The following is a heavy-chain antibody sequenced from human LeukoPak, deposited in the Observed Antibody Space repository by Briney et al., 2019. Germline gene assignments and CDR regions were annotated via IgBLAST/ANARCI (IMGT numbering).Heavy chain of an antibody. CDR1: GGSISSYY. J-gene: IGHJ4*02. V-gene: IGHV4-59*12. CDR2: IYYSGNT. D-gene: IGHD5-12*01. CDR3: ARVGGYALKD. Sequence: SETLSLTCTVSGGSISSYYWSWIRQPPGKGLEWIGYIYYSGNTNYNPSLKSRVTISVDTSKNQFSLRLSSLTAADTAVYYCARVGGYALKDWGQGTLVTVSS.